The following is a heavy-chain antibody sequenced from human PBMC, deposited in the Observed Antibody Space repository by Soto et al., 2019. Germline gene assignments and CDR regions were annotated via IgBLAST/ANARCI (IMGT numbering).Heavy chain of an antibody. J-gene: IGHJ6*02. CDR2: IYYSGST. V-gene: IGHV4-59*01. CDR3: ARVSGLRYFDWFGEAAHYYDGMDV. Sequence: SETLSLTCTVSGGSISSYYWSWIRQPPGKGLEWIGYIYYSGSTNYNPSHESRVNISLGTSKDQFSLKLSSVTAADTAEYYWARVSGLRYFDWFGEAAHYYDGMDVWGQGTTVTVSS. D-gene: IGHD3-9*01. CDR1: GGSISSYY.